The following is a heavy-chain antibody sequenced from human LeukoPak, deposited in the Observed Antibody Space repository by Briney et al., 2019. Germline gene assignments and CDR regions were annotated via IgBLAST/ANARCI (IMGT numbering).Heavy chain of an antibody. CDR1: GFTFHIYA. J-gene: IGHJ4*02. Sequence: GGSLRLSCAASGFTFHIYAMNWVRQAPGKGLEWVSAINGGGDVTFYADSVKGRFTISRDNSKNTLYLQMNSLRAEDTAVYYCAKMETALGYSCGYDSFDYWGQGTLVTVSS. V-gene: IGHV3-23*01. CDR2: INGGGDVT. CDR3: AKMETALGYSCGYDSFDY. D-gene: IGHD5-18*01.